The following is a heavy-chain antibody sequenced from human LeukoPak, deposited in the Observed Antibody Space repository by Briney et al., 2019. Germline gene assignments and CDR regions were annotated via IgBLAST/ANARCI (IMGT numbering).Heavy chain of an antibody. CDR1: GGSISSGGHY. CDR2: IYYSGST. D-gene: IGHD5-18*01. CDR3: ASTPVGGYSYGYYY. V-gene: IGHV4-31*03. Sequence: PSQTLSLTCTVSGGSISSGGHYWSWIRQHPGKGLEWIGYIYYSGSTYYNPSLKSRVTISVDTSKNQFSLKLSSVTAADTAVYYCASTPVGGYSYGYYYWGQGTLVTVSS. J-gene: IGHJ4*02.